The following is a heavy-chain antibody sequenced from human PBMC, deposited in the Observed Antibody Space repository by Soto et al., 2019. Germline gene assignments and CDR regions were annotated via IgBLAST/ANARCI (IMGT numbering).Heavy chain of an antibody. CDR3: ARRQRWLQTPGRVDY. V-gene: IGHV4-39*01. D-gene: IGHD5-12*01. CDR2: IYYSGST. Sequence: QLQLQESGPGLVKPSETLSLTCTVSGGSISSSSYYWGWIRQPPGKGLEWIGSIYYSGSTYYNPSLKSRVTISVDTSKNQFSLKLSSVTAADTAVYYCARRQRWLQTPGRVDYWGQGTLVTVSS. CDR1: GGSISSSSYY. J-gene: IGHJ4*02.